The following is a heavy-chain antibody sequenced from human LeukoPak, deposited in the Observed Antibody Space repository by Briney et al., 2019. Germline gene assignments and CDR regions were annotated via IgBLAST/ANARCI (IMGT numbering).Heavy chain of an antibody. CDR2: INPNSGGT. Sequence: ASVKVSCKASGYTFTGYYMHWVRQAPGQGLEWMGWINPNSGGTNYAQKFQGRVTMTRDTSISTAYMELSRLRSDDTAVYYCARATDCSSTSCYSIGYWGQGTLVTVSS. J-gene: IGHJ4*02. D-gene: IGHD2-2*02. CDR1: GYTFTGYY. CDR3: ARATDCSSTSCYSIGY. V-gene: IGHV1-2*02.